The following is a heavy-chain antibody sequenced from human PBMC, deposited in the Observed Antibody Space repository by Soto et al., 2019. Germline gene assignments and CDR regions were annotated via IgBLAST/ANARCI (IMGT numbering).Heavy chain of an antibody. CDR2: ISSSSEYI. J-gene: IGHJ4*02. CDR3: TRGCGGGSCSTRDFDY. Sequence: EVQLVESGGGLVKPGGSLRLSCAASGFTFSSYSMNWVRQAPGRGPEWVSSISSSSEYIFYADLMKGRFTISRDNAKNSLYLQMNSLRAEDTAIYYCTRGCGGGSCSTRDFDYWGQGILVTVSS. D-gene: IGHD2-15*01. CDR1: GFTFSSYS. V-gene: IGHV3-21*01.